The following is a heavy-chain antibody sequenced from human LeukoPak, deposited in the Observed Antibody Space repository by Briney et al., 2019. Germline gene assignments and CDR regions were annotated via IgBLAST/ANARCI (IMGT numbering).Heavy chain of an antibody. CDR1: GYTFTSYY. CDR2: INPSGGST. V-gene: IGHV1-46*03. Sequence: ASVKVSCKASGYTFTSYYMHWVRQAPGQGLEWMGIINPSGGSTSYAQKFQGRVTMTRDTSTSTVYMELSSLRSEDTAMYFCAGGSPATLTKYYYYYGMDVWGQGTTVTVSS. J-gene: IGHJ6*02. CDR3: AGGSPATLTKYYYYYGMDV. D-gene: IGHD3-9*01.